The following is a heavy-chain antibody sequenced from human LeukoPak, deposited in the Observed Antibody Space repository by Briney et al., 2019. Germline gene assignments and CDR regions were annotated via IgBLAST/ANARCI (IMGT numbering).Heavy chain of an antibody. CDR1: GFTFSSYA. J-gene: IGHJ5*02. Sequence: GGSLRLSCAASGFTFSSYATSWVRQAPGKGLEWVSAISGSGGSTYYADSVKGRFTISRDNSKNTLYLQMNSLRAEDTAVYYCAKDYGDYEDNWFDPWGQGTLVTVSS. CDR2: ISGSGGST. V-gene: IGHV3-23*01. CDR3: AKDYGDYEDNWFDP. D-gene: IGHD4-17*01.